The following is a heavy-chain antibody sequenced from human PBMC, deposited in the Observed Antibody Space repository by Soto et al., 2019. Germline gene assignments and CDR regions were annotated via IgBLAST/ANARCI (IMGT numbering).Heavy chain of an antibody. D-gene: IGHD2-2*01. Sequence: QVQLVQSGAEVKKPGASVKVSCKASGYTFTSYGISWVRQAPGQGLEWMGWISAYNGNTNYAQKLQGRVTMTTDTPTRTAYIELRSLRSDDPAVHYCAREDPPSWNWGQGTLVTVSS. CDR2: ISAYNGNT. CDR1: GYTFTSYG. V-gene: IGHV1-18*01. CDR3: AREDPPSWN. J-gene: IGHJ4*02.